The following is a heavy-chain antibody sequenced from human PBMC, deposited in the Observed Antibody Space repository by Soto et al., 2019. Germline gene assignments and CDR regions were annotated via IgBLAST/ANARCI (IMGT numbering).Heavy chain of an antibody. V-gene: IGHV4-30-4*01. Sequence: QVQLQESGPGLVKPSQTLSLTCTVSGGSISSGDYYWSWIRQPPGKGLEWIGYIYYSGSTYYNPSLKRRVTTSEDTTKNQYPVKLSSVTAADTAVYYCAREGAKATYGMDVWGQGTTVTVSS. J-gene: IGHJ6*02. CDR3: AREGAKATYGMDV. CDR1: GGSISSGDYY. D-gene: IGHD5-12*01. CDR2: IYYSGST.